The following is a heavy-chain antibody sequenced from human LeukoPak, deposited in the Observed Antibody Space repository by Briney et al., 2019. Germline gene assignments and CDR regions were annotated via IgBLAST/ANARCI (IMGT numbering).Heavy chain of an antibody. Sequence: SETLSLTCAVYGGSFSGYYWSWIRQPPGKGLEWIGSIYYSGSTYYNPSLKSRVTISVDTSNNQFSLKLSSVTAADTAVYYCARVVVPGWFDPWGQGTLVTVSS. D-gene: IGHD2-15*01. J-gene: IGHJ5*02. CDR3: ARVVVPGWFDP. CDR2: IYYSGST. CDR1: GGSFSGYY. V-gene: IGHV4-34*01.